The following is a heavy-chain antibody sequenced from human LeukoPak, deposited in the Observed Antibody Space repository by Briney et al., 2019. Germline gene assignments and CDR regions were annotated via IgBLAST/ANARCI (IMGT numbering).Heavy chain of an antibody. Sequence: GGSLRLSCAASGFTFSSSWMHWVRQAPGKGLVWVSRICSDGNIRYTDSVQGRFTISRDDAKNTLFLQMNGLRVDDTAEYSCARWATGRLDSWGQGILVTVS. V-gene: IGHV3-74*01. CDR1: GFTFSSSW. CDR2: ICSDGNI. J-gene: IGHJ4*02. CDR3: ARWATGRLDS. D-gene: IGHD5-12*01.